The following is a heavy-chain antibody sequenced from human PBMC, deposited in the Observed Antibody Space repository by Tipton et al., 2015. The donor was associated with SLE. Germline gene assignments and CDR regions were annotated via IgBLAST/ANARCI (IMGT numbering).Heavy chain of an antibody. Sequence: GSLRLSCAASGFIVSSNYMSWVRQAPGKGLEWVSIIYANDNTYYADSVKGRFTISRDNSKNTLYLQMNSLRADDTAVYYCANEIRPNDYWGQGTLVTVSS. D-gene: IGHD5-24*01. J-gene: IGHJ4*02. V-gene: IGHV3-53*01. CDR2: IYANDNT. CDR3: ANEIRPNDY. CDR1: GFIVSSNY.